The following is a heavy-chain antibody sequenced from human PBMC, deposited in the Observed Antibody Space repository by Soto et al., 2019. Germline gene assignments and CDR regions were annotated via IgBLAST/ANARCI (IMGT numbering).Heavy chain of an antibody. D-gene: IGHD3-9*01. CDR1: GYTFTGYY. J-gene: IGHJ6*02. Sequence: ASVKVSCKASGYTFTGYYMHWVRQAPGQGLEWMGWINPNSGGTNYAQKFQGRVTMTRDTSISTAYMELSRLRSDDTAVYYCARNLRWDYDILTGYYKAYYYGMDVWGQGTTVTVSS. V-gene: IGHV1-2*02. CDR3: ARNLRWDYDILTGYYKAYYYGMDV. CDR2: INPNSGGT.